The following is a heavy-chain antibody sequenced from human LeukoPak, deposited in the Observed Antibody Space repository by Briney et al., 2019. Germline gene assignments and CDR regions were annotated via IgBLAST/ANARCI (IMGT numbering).Heavy chain of an antibody. CDR1: GYTFTSYG. Sequence: ASVKVSCKASGYTFTSYGISWVRQAPGQGLEWMGWINTNTGNPTYAQGFTGRFVFSLDTSVSTAYLQISSLKAEDTAVYYCARVGEQWLTNFDYWGQGTLVTVSS. CDR2: INTNTGNP. J-gene: IGHJ4*02. V-gene: IGHV7-4-1*02. D-gene: IGHD6-19*01. CDR3: ARVGEQWLTNFDY.